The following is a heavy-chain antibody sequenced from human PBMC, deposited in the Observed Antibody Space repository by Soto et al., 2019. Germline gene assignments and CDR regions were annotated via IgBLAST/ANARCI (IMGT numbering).Heavy chain of an antibody. J-gene: IGHJ5*02. V-gene: IGHV1-3*01. Sequence: QVQLVQSGAEVKKPGASVKVSCKASGYTFTSYAMHWVRQAPGQRLEWMGWINAGNGNTKYSQKFQGRVTITRDTSASTAYMELSSLRSEDKAVYYCARGDGMAVAGPWGQGTLVTVSS. D-gene: IGHD6-19*01. CDR3: ARGDGMAVAGP. CDR2: INAGNGNT. CDR1: GYTFTSYA.